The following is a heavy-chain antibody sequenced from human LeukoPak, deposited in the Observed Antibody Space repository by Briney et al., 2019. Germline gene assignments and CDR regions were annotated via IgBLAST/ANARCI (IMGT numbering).Heavy chain of an antibody. D-gene: IGHD3-16*01. CDR1: GYTFTSYV. CDR3: ARVRYRLAETYIDY. Sequence: ASVKVSCKASGYTFTSYVISWVRQAPGQGLEWMGWINPNSGDTNYQGRVTMTRDTSISTAYMELSRLRSDDTAVYYCARVRYRLAETYIDYWGQGTLVTVSS. CDR2: INPNSGDT. J-gene: IGHJ4*02. V-gene: IGHV1-2*02.